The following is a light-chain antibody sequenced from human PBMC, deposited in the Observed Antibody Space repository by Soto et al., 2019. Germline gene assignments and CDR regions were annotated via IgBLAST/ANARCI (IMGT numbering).Light chain of an antibody. V-gene: IGKV1-39*01. J-gene: IGKJ1*01. CDR2: AAS. CDR1: QSISSY. CDR3: QQSYSTLVT. Sequence: DIKMTQSPSSLSASVGDRVTITCRASQSISSYLNWYQQKPGKAPKLLIYAASSLQSGVPSRFSRSGSGTDFTLTISSLQPEDFATYYCQQSYSTLVTFGQGTKVDIK.